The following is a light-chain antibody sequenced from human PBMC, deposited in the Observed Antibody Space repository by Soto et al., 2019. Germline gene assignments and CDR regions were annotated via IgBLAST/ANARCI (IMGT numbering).Light chain of an antibody. Sequence: EIVLTQSPGTLSLSPVERATLSCRASQSVRSSHLAWYQQKPGQAPRLLIYGASSRATGIPDRFSGSGSGTDFTLTISRLEPEDFAVYYCQQYSTSPPTFGGGTKVDIK. CDR2: GAS. CDR3: QQYSTSPPT. J-gene: IGKJ4*01. V-gene: IGKV3-20*01. CDR1: QSVRSSH.